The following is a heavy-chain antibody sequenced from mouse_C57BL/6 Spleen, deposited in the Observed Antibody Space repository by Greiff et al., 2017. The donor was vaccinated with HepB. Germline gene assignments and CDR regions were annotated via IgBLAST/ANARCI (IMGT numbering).Heavy chain of an antibody. Sequence: DVKLVESGPGLVKPSQSLSLTCSVTGYSITSGYYWNWIRQFPGNKLEWMGYISYDGSNNYNPSLKNRISITRDTSKNQFFLKLNSVTTEDTATYYCAREGELGRGYFDYWGQGTTLTVSS. CDR2: ISYDGSN. CDR3: AREGELGRGYFDY. D-gene: IGHD4-1*01. CDR1: GYSITSGYY. V-gene: IGHV3-6*01. J-gene: IGHJ2*01.